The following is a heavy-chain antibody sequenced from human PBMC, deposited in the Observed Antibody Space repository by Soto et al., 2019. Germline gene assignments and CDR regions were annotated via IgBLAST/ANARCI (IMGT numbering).Heavy chain of an antibody. CDR1: GYPFTNYA. J-gene: IGHJ4*02. V-gene: IGHV3-23*01. CDR3: AKDGYCSSTNCYWSY. D-gene: IGHD2-2*03. Sequence: EVRLLDSGGGLVQPGGSLRLSCVASGYPFTNYAMSWVRQAPGKGLEWVSGLSGSGDRTDYTDSVKGRFTISRDNSKSTLYLQMNSLKAEDTATYYCAKDGYCSSTNCYWSYWGQGTLLIVAS. CDR2: LSGSGDRT.